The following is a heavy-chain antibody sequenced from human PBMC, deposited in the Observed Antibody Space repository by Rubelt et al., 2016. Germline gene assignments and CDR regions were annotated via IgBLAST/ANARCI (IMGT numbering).Heavy chain of an antibody. CDR3: ARVAIVGATGVFDY. Sequence: EVQLVESGGGLVQPGGSLRLSCAASGFTFSTYSMNWVRQAPGKGLEWVSYISSSSSTIYYADSVKGRFTISRDNAKNSLYLQLNSLRAEDTAVYYCARVAIVGATGVFDYWGQGTLVTVSS. CDR2: ISSSSSTI. V-gene: IGHV3-48*04. CDR1: GFTFSTYS. D-gene: IGHD1-26*01. J-gene: IGHJ4*02.